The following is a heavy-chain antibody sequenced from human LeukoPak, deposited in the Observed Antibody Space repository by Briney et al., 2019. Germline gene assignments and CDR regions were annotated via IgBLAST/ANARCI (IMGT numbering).Heavy chain of an antibody. CDR2: IYPGDSDT. CDR3: ARRDITIFGVVTPPDY. J-gene: IGHJ4*02. Sequence: GESLKISCKGSGYSFTSYWIGWVRQMPGKGLEWMGIIYPGDSDTRYSPSFQGQVTISADKSISTAYLQWSSLKASDTAMYYCARRDITIFGVVTPPDYWGQGTLVTVSS. D-gene: IGHD3-3*01. V-gene: IGHV5-51*01. CDR1: GYSFTSYW.